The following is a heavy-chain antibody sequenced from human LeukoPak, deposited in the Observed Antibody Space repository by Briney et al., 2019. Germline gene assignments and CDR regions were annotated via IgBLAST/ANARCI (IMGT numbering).Heavy chain of an antibody. J-gene: IGHJ4*02. V-gene: IGHV1-24*01. CDR1: GCTLTELS. D-gene: IGHD6-19*01. CDR3: ATVKISVAGLGY. Sequence: GASVKVSCKVSGCTLTELSMHWVRQAPGKGLEWMGGFDPEDGETIYAQKFQGRVTMTEDTSTDTAYMELSSLRSEDTAVYYCATVKISVAGLGYWGQGTLVTVSS. CDR2: FDPEDGET.